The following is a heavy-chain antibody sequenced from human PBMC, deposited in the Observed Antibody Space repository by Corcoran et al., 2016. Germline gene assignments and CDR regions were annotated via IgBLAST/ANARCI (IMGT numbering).Heavy chain of an antibody. V-gene: IGHV3-53*01. CDR2: MYSGGSP. CDR1: GFTVSSNY. Sequence: EVQLVESGGGLIQHGGSLRLSCAASGFTVSSNYMSWVRQAPGKGLEWVPVMYSGGSPYYEDSVKGRFTISSDHSKNTLYLQMNSLRAEDTAVYYCARDRSYRQQGGYYYYYYGMDVWGQGTTVTGSS. D-gene: IGHD3-16*02. CDR3: ARDRSYRQQGGYYYYYYGMDV. J-gene: IGHJ6*02.